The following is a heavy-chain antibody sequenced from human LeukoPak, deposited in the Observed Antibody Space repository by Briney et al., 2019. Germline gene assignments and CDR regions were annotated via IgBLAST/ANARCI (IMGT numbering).Heavy chain of an antibody. V-gene: IGHV1-18*01. CDR3: TRAPPGMTMMTDY. D-gene: IGHD3-22*01. CDR2: VSTNDGNT. CDR1: GYTFTNYH. Sequence: ASVRVSCRASGYTFTNYHIAWVRQAPGQGLEWMGWVSTNDGNTVYAQRLQGRVTMTTDTSTSVAYMELRSLTSDDTAVYYCTRAPPGMTMMTDYWGQGTLVTVSS. J-gene: IGHJ4*02.